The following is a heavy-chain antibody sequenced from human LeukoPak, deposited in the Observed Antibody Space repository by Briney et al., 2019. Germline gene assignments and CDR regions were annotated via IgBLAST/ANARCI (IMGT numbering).Heavy chain of an antibody. CDR2: INHSGST. V-gene: IGHV4-34*01. Sequence: SETLSLTCAVYGGSFSGYYWSWIRQPPGKGLEWIGEINHSGSTNYNPSLKSRVTISVDTSKNQFSLKLSSVTAADTAVYYCARARGAYYGSGSYYPSSGYFDYWGHRT. CDR3: ARARGAYYGSGSYYPSSGYFDY. D-gene: IGHD3-10*01. CDR1: GGSFSGYY. J-gene: IGHJ4*01.